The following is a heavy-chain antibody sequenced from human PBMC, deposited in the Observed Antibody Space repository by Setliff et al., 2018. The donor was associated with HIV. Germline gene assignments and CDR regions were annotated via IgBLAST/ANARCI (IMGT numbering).Heavy chain of an antibody. CDR1: GFTFSSYE. D-gene: IGHD6-6*01. J-gene: IGHJ4*02. Sequence: PGGSLRLSCAASGFTFSSYEMNWVRQAPGKGLELVSYINTSGRTKYYADSVKGRFTISRDNAENSLYLQMNSLRAEDTAVYYCARAHTYSSSSGIDYWGQGTLV. V-gene: IGHV3-48*03. CDR3: ARAHTYSSSSGIDY. CDR2: INTSGRTK.